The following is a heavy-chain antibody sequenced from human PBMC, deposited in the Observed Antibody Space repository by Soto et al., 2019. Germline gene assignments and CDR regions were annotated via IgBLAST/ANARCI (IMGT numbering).Heavy chain of an antibody. D-gene: IGHD3-16*01. CDR2: YGGSGGRT. CDR3: VKFRGRAYHYYYMDV. V-gene: IGHV3-23*01. J-gene: IGHJ6*03. Sequence: DVQLLESGGGLAQRGGSLRLSCAASGFSFSTYGMTWVRQAPGKGLEWVSYGGSGGRTYYVDAVKGRFTISRDNSKNTLYLQMNSLRAEDTAVYYCVKFRGRAYHYYYMDVWGNGTTVTVSS. CDR1: GFSFSTYG.